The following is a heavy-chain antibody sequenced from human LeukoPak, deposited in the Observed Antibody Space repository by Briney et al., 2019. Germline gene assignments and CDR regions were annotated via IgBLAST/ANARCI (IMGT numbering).Heavy chain of an antibody. CDR3: AQGLRSYYYYGMDV. CDR1: GFTFSSYG. V-gene: IGHV3-30*18. D-gene: IGHD1-14*01. J-gene: IGHJ6*02. CDR2: ISYDGSNK. Sequence: GGSLRLSCAASGFTFSSYGMHWVRQAPGKGLEWVAVISYDGSNKYYADSVKGRFTISRDNSKNTLYLQMNSLRAEDTGVYYCAQGLRSYYYYGMDVWGQGTTVTVSS.